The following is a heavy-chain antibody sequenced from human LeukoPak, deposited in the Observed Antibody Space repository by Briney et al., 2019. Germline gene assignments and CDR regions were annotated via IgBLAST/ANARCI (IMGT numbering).Heavy chain of an antibody. CDR1: GFTFSSFE. CDR2: ISSSGSTI. V-gene: IGHV3-48*03. Sequence: GGSLRLSCAASGFTFSSFEMTWVRQAPGKGLEWVSYISSSGSTIYYADSVKGRFTISRDNSKNTLYLQMNSLRAEDTAVYYCARDRGGGAFDIWGQGTMVTVSS. J-gene: IGHJ3*02. D-gene: IGHD3-10*01. CDR3: ARDRGGGAFDI.